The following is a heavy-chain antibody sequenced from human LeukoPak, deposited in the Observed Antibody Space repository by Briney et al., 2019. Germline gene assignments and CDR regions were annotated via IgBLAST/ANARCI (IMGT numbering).Heavy chain of an antibody. J-gene: IGHJ6*02. V-gene: IGHV5-51*01. CDR1: GYSFTSYW. CDR3: ARSTTVVTEDYYYYYGMDV. Sequence: GESLKISCKGSGYSFTSYWIGWVRQMPGKGLEWMGIIYPGDSDTRYSPSFQVQVTISADKSISTAYLQWSSLKASDTAMYYCARSTTVVTEDYYYYYGMDVWGQGTTVTGSS. CDR2: IYPGDSDT. D-gene: IGHD4-23*01.